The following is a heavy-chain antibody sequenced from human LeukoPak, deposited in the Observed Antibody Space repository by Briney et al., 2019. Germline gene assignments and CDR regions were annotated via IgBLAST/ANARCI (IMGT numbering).Heavy chain of an antibody. V-gene: IGHV1-8*01. CDR1: GYTFTSYD. Sequence: ASVKVSCKASGYTFTSYDINWVRQATGQGLEWMGWMNPNSGNTGYAQKFQGRVTMTRNTSISTAYMELSSLRSEDTAVYYCARGTPTTSESKTYYDILTGYKLRYYYYYYMDVWGKGTTVTISS. D-gene: IGHD3-9*01. CDR3: ARGTPTTSESKTYYDILTGYKLRYYYYYYMDV. J-gene: IGHJ6*03. CDR2: MNPNSGNT.